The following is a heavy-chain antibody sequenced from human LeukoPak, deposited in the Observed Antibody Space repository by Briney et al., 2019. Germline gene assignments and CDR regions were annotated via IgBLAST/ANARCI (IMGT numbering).Heavy chain of an antibody. V-gene: IGHV4-30-4*08. D-gene: IGHD6-13*01. CDR3: ASKSSPAAGWFDP. J-gene: IGHJ5*02. CDR2: IYYSGST. Sequence: SETLSLTCTVSGGSISSGDYYWSWIRQPPGKGLEWIGYIYYSGSTYYNPSLKSRVTISVDTSKNQFSLKLSSVTAADTAVYYCASKSSPAAGWFDPWGQGTLVTVSS. CDR1: GGSISSGDYY.